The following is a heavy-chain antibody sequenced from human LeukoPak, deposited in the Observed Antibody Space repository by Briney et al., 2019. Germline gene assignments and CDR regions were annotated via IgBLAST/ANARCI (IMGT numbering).Heavy chain of an antibody. CDR3: ARDWASVVPAAMDPIYFDY. Sequence: GGSLRLSCAASGFTFSSYDMHWVRQAPGKGLEWVAVISYDGSNKYYADSVKGRFTISRDNSKNTLYLQMNSLRAEDTAVYYCARDWASVVPAAMDPIYFDYWGQGTLVTVSS. V-gene: IGHV3-30-3*01. J-gene: IGHJ4*02. CDR2: ISYDGSNK. D-gene: IGHD2-2*01. CDR1: GFTFSSYD.